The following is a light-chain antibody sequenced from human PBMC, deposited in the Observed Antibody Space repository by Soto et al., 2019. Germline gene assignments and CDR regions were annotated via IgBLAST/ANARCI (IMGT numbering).Light chain of an antibody. CDR2: RNN. CDR3: AAWDDSLSGRGV. Sequence: QSVLTQPPSASGTPGQRVTISCSGSSSNIGSNYVYWYQQLPGTAPKLLIYRNNQRPSGVPDRFSGSKSGTSASLAISGLRSEDEAYYYCAAWDDSLSGRGVFGTGTKVTVL. V-gene: IGLV1-47*01. J-gene: IGLJ1*01. CDR1: SSNIGSNY.